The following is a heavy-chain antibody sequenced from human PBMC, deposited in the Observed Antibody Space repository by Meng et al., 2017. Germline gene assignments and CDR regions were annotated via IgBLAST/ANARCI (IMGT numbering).Heavy chain of an antibody. CDR3: ARTPEYSSSSFIHYYYYYGMAV. Sequence: SVKVSCKASGGTFSSYAISWVRQAPGQGLEWMGGIIPIFGTANYAQKFQGRVTITTDESTSTAYMELSSLRSEDTAVYYCARTPEYSSSSFIHYYYYYGMAVWGQGNTV. J-gene: IGHJ6*01. CDR2: IIPIFGTA. V-gene: IGHV1-69*05. CDR1: GGTFSSYA. D-gene: IGHD6-6*01.